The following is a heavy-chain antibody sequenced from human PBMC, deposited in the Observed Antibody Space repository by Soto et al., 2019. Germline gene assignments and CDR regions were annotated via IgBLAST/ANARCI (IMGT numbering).Heavy chain of an antibody. V-gene: IGHV4-4*02. J-gene: IGHJ4*02. Sequence: QVELQESGPGLVKPSGTLSLTCVVTGNSISTTNWWSWVRQSPWKGLEWIGDIYHSGSTNYNPSLKTRVTISVDKSTNQFALKLRSVTAADTAVYYCARDVGYHYDGSPSGQFDFWGQGTLVTVSS. D-gene: IGHD3-22*01. CDR1: GNSISTTNW. CDR2: IYHSGST. CDR3: ARDVGYHYDGSPSGQFDF.